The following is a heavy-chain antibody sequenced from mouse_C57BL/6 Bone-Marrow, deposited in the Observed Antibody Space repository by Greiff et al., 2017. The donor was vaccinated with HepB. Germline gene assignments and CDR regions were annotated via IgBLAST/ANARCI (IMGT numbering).Heavy chain of an antibody. CDR3: ARSEGYGYSLYWYFDV. CDR1: GYTFTSYW. J-gene: IGHJ1*03. CDR2: IYPGSGST. D-gene: IGHD2-2*01. Sequence: QVQLQQPGAELVKPGASVKMSCKASGYTFTSYWITWVKQRPGQGLEWIGDIYPGSGSTNYNEKFKSKATLTVDTSSSTAYMQLSSLTSEDSAVYYCARSEGYGYSLYWYFDVWGTGTTVTVSS. V-gene: IGHV1-55*01.